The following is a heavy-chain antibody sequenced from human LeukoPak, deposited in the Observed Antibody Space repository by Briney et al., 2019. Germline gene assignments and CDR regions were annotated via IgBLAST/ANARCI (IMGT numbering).Heavy chain of an antibody. V-gene: IGHV2-26*01. D-gene: IGHD3-3*01. CDR2: IFSNDEK. Sequence: SGPTLVNPTETLTLTCTVSGFSLSNARMGVSWIRQPPGKALEWLAHIFSNDEKSYSTSLKSRLTISKDTSKSQAVLTMTNMDPVDTATYYCARGYYDFWSGRRNFDYWGQGTLVTVSS. CDR3: ARGYYDFWSGRRNFDY. J-gene: IGHJ4*02. CDR1: GFSLSNARMG.